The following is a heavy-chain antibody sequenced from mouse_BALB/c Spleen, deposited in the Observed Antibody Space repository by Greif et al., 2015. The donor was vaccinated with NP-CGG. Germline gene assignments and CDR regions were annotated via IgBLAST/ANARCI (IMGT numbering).Heavy chain of an antibody. J-gene: IGHJ1*01. CDR2: IDPANGNT. CDR3: ARSGYYGSSYWYFGV. D-gene: IGHD1-1*01. V-gene: IGHV14-3*02. CDR1: GFNIKDTY. Sequence: EVQLQESGAELVKPGASVKLSCTASGFNIKDTYMHWVKQRPEQGLEWIGRIDPANGNTKYDPKFQGKATITADTSSNTAYLQLSSLTSEDTAVYYCARSGYYGSSYWYFGVWGAGTTVTVSS.